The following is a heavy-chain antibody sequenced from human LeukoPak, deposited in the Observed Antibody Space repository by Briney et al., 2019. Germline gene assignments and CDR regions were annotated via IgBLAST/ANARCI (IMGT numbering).Heavy chain of an antibody. CDR2: IIPIFGTP. J-gene: IGHJ3*02. CDR3: ARDLHPPSGYDILTGYYKLDDAFDI. V-gene: IGHV1-69*05. Sequence: ASVKVSCKASGDTFSNYAVSWVRQAPGQGLEWMGGIIPIFGTPNYAQKLQGRVTMTTDTSTSTAYMELRSLRSDDTAVYYCARDLHPPSGYDILTGYYKLDDAFDIWGQGTMVTVSS. CDR1: GDTFSNYA. D-gene: IGHD3-9*01.